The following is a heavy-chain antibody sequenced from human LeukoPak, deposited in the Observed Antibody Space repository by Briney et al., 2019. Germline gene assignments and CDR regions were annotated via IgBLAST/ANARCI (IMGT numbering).Heavy chain of an antibody. J-gene: IGHJ4*02. V-gene: IGHV4-59*02. CDR3: VRGMDGLGYFDY. CDR1: GGSVSSYY. D-gene: IGHD5-24*01. Sequence: SETLSLTCSVSGGSVSSYYWNWIRQPPGEGLEWIAYIYNRGSTDYNPSLRGRVTISVDTSKNQFSLKLSSVTAADTAVYYCVRGMDGLGYFDYWGQGTLVTVSS. CDR2: IYNRGST.